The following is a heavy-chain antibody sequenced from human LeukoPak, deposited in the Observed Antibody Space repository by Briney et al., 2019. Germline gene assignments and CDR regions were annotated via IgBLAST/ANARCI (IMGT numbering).Heavy chain of an antibody. CDR1: GFTVSTNY. J-gene: IGHJ4*02. D-gene: IGHD6-25*01. Sequence: GGSLRLSCAASGFTVSTNYMSWVRQAPGKGLEWVSAIYSGGSTYYADSVKGRFTISRDNSKNTLYLHMNSLRANDTALYYCASPRGGSGWFWDSWGPGTLVSVTS. V-gene: IGHV3-66*01. CDR3: ASPRGGSGWFWDS. CDR2: IYSGGST.